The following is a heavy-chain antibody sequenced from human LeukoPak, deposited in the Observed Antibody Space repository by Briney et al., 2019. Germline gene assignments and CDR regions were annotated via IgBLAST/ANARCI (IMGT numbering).Heavy chain of an antibody. D-gene: IGHD3-3*01. CDR2: ISWNSGSI. CDR1: GFTFDDYA. V-gene: IGHV3-9*03. Sequence: GGSLRLSCAASGFTFDDYAMHWVRQAPGKGLEWVSGISWNSGSIGYADSVKGRFTISRDNAKNSLYLQMNSLRAEDMALYYCAASSDFWSGCNYWGQGTLVTVSS. J-gene: IGHJ4*02. CDR3: AASSDFWSGCNY.